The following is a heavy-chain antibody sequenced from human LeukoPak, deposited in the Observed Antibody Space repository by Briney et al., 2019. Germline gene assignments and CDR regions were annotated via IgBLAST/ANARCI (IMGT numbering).Heavy chain of an antibody. CDR2: IIPILGIA. Sequence: SVKVSCKASGGIFSSYAISWVRQAPGQGLEWMGRIIPILGIANYAQKFQGRVTITADKSTSTAYMELSSLRSEDTAVYYCARDSIVVVTALDYWGQGTLVTVSS. CDR3: ARDSIVVVTALDY. CDR1: GGIFSSYA. D-gene: IGHD2-21*02. V-gene: IGHV1-69*04. J-gene: IGHJ4*02.